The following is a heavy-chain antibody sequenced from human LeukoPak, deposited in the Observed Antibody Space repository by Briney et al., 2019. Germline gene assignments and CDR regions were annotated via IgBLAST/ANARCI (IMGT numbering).Heavy chain of an antibody. J-gene: IGHJ4*02. CDR2: INHSGST. CDR3: AIYDSSGYYHDY. D-gene: IGHD3-22*01. CDR1: GGSFSGYY. Sequence: SETLSLTCAVYGGSFSGYYWSWIRRPPGKGLEWIGEINHSGSTNYNPSLKSRVTISVDTSKNQFSLKLSSVTAADTAVYYCAIYDSSGYYHDYWGQGTLVTVSS. V-gene: IGHV4-34*01.